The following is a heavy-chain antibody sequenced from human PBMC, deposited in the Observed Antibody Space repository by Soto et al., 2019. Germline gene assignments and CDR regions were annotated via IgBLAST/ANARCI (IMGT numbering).Heavy chain of an antibody. D-gene: IGHD1-1*01. CDR1: GGSISSYY. V-gene: IGHV4-59*08. CDR2: IYYSGST. CDR3: TRLRYNGAFDY. Sequence: SETLSLTCPVSGGSISSYYWSWIRQPPGKGLEWIGYIYYSGSTNYNPSLKSRVTISVDTSKNQFFLKLNSVTAADTAVYYCTRLRYNGAFDYWGKGILVTVSS. J-gene: IGHJ4*02.